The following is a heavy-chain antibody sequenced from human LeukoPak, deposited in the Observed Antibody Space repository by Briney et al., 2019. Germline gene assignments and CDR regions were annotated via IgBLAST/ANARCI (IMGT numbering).Heavy chain of an antibody. CDR2: IRYDGSNK. CDR1: GFTFSSYG. D-gene: IGHD4-11*01. CDR3: AKGLEKTTVVNFDY. J-gene: IGHJ4*02. Sequence: PGGSLRLSCAASGFTFSSYGMHWVRQAPGKGLEWVAFIRYDGSNKYYADSVKGRFTISRDNSKNTLYLQMNSVRAEDTAVYYCAKGLEKTTVVNFDYWGQGTLVTVSS. V-gene: IGHV3-30*02.